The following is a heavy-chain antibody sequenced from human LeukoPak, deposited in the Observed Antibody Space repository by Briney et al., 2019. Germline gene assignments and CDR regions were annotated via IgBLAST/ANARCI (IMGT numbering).Heavy chain of an antibody. CDR3: ARSRPEIQLWLWGIDY. CDR2: INPSGGST. D-gene: IGHD5-18*01. V-gene: IGHV1-46*01. J-gene: IGHJ4*02. CDR1: GYTFTSYY. Sequence: GASVKVSCKASGYTFTSYYMHWVRQAPGQGLEWMGIINPSGGSTSYAQKFQGRVTMTRDTSTSTVYMELSSLRSEDTAVYYCARSRPEIQLWLWGIDYWGQGTLVTVSS.